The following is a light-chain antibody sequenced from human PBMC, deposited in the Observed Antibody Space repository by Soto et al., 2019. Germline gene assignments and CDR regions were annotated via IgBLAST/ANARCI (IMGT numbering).Light chain of an antibody. Sequence: DIQMTQSPSTLSASVGDRVTITFRASQSISSWLAWYQQKPGKAPKLLIYDASSLESGVPSRFSGSGSGTEFTLTISRLEPEDFAVYYCQQYGSSGTFGQGTKVDIK. J-gene: IGKJ1*01. V-gene: IGKV1-5*01. CDR2: DAS. CDR3: QQYGSSGT. CDR1: QSISSW.